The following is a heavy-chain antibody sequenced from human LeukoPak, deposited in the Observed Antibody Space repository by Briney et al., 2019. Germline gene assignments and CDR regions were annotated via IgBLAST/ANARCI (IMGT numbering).Heavy chain of an antibody. V-gene: IGHV4-59*01. D-gene: IGHD6-13*01. CDR1: GGSISGYF. CDR2: IYYSGST. CDR3: ARGCSAGTPHNWFDP. J-gene: IGHJ5*02. Sequence: SETLSLTCTVSGGSISGYFWSWIRQPPGKGLEWIGYIYYSGSTNYNPSLKSRVTISVDTSKNQFSLKLSSVTAADTAVYYCARGCSAGTPHNWFDPWGQGTLVTVSS.